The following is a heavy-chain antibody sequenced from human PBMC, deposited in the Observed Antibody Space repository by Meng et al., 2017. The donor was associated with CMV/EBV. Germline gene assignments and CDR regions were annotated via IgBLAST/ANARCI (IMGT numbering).Heavy chain of an antibody. CDR2: IIPILGIA. J-gene: IGHJ5*02. CDR3: ARDIDIVVVPAAIVGLDP. CDR1: TVISYT. V-gene: IGHV1-69*04. Sequence: TVISYTISWVRQAPGQGLEWMGRIIPILGIANYAQKFQGRVTITADKSTSTAYMELSSLRSEDTAVYYCARDIDIVVVPAAIVGLDPWGQGTLVTVSS. D-gene: IGHD2-2*02.